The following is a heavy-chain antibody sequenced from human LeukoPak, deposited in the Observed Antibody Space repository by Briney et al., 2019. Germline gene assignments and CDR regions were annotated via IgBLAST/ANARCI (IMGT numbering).Heavy chain of an antibody. CDR1: GGSFSGYY. J-gene: IGHJ5*02. D-gene: IGHD3-10*01. CDR3: ARHSPYYYGSGSYLRTVKNQNWFDP. V-gene: IGHV4-34*01. CDR2: INHSGGT. Sequence: SETLSLTCAVYGGSFSGYYWSWIRQPPGKGLEWIGEINHSGGTNYNPSLKSRVTISVDTSKNQFSLKLSSVAAADTAAYYCARHSPYYYGSGSYLRTVKNQNWFDPWGQGTLVTVSS.